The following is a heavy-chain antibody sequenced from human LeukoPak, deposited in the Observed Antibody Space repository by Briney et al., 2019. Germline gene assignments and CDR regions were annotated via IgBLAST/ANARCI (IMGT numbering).Heavy chain of an antibody. V-gene: IGHV1-18*01. CDR3: ARDRTVVTLDAFDI. J-gene: IGHJ3*02. D-gene: IGHD4-23*01. CDR2: ISAYNGNT. CDR1: GYTFTSFA. Sequence: ASVKVSCKASGYTFTSFAISWVRQAPGQGLEWMGWISAYNGNTNYAQKLQGRVTMTTDTSTSTAYMELRSLRSDDTAVYYCARDRTVVTLDAFDIWGQGTMVTVSS.